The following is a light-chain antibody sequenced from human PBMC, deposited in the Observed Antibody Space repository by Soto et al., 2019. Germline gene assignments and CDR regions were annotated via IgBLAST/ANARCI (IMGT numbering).Light chain of an antibody. CDR1: QSISSRY. J-gene: IGKJ4*01. CDR2: GAS. V-gene: IGKV3-20*01. CDR3: QQYHTAPPT. Sequence: EILLTQSPGTLSLSPGDRATLFCSASQSISSRYLAWYRQRPGQAPRLLIYGASSRAADIPPRFSGSGSGTDFTLTIDRLEPEDFAVYHCQQYHTAPPTFGGGTKVDIK.